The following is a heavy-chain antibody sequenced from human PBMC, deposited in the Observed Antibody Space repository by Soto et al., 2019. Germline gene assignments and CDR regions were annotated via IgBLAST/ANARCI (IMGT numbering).Heavy chain of an antibody. J-gene: IGHJ4*02. CDR1: GFTFSSYA. CDR2: ISGSGGST. V-gene: IGHV3-23*01. D-gene: IGHD3-9*01. Sequence: GGSLRLSCAASGFTFSSYAMSWVRQAPGKGLEWVSAISGSGGSTYYADSVKGRFTISRENSKNTLYLQMNSLRAEDTAVYYCAKAHLDSTYYDILTGIDYWGQGTLVTVSS. CDR3: AKAHLDSTYYDILTGIDY.